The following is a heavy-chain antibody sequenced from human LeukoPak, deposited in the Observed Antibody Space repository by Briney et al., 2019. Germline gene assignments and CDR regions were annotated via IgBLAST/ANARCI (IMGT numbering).Heavy chain of an antibody. D-gene: IGHD3-10*01. V-gene: IGHV5-51*01. CDR1: GYSFTSYW. CDR3: ARGRRFGELSHPTYYFDY. CDR2: IYPGDSDT. Sequence: GESLKISCKGSGYSFTSYWIGWVRQLPGKGLEWMGIIYPGDSDTRYSPSFQGQVTISADKSISTAYLQWTSLKASDTAVYYCARGRRFGELSHPTYYFDYWGQGTQVTVSS. J-gene: IGHJ4*02.